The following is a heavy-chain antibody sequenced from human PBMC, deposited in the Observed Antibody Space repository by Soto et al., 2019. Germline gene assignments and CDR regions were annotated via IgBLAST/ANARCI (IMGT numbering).Heavy chain of an antibody. J-gene: IGHJ6*02. D-gene: IGHD3-16*01. Sequence: VASVKVSCKASGYTSTGYYMHWVRQAPGQGLEWMGWINPNSGGTNYAQKFQGRVTMTRDTFISTAYMELSRLRSDDTAVYYCASEGVYLYGMDVWGQGTTVTVSS. CDR1: GYTSTGYY. CDR3: ASEGVYLYGMDV. CDR2: INPNSGGT. V-gene: IGHV1-2*02.